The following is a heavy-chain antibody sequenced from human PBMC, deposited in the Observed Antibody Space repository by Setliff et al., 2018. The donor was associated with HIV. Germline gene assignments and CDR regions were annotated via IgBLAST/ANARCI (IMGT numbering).Heavy chain of an antibody. D-gene: IGHD2-2*01. CDR1: GYTFTNYG. V-gene: IGHV1-18*01. J-gene: IGHJ4*02. CDR2: IGAKNDNT. CDR3: ARPAATWDFDY. Sequence: AASVKVSCKASGYTFTNYGITWVRQAPGHGLEWMGWIGAKNDNTNYARQFQGRVTMTTDTSTNTVYMELRSLTSDDTAVYYCARPAATWDFDYWGQGTLVTVSS.